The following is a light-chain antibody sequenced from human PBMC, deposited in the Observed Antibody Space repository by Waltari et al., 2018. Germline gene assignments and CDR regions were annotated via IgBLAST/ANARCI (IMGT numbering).Light chain of an antibody. V-gene: IGKV3-15*01. J-gene: IGKJ1*01. CDR2: GAA. Sequence: EIVMTQSPATLSVSPGERATLSCRASPGVSRNLAWYQQKPGQAPRLLIYGAATRATGIPARFSGSGSGTEFTLTISSVQSEDFAVYYCQQFNDWSPKTFGQGTKVEIK. CDR3: QQFNDWSPKT. CDR1: PGVSRN.